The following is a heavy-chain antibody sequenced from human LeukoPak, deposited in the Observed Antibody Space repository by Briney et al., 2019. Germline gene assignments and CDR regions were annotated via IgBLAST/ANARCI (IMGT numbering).Heavy chain of an antibody. CDR2: IGYDGNKK. D-gene: IGHD2-2*01. Sequence: GGSLRLSCAASGFTFSSYGLHGVRQAPGKGLEWVTFIGYDGNKKYYADSVKGRFTISRDNSKNTMYLQITSLRGEDTAVYYCAKYDACLPAARDYFDYWGRGILVTVSS. CDR3: AKYDACLPAARDYFDY. CDR1: GFTFSSYG. V-gene: IGHV3-30*02. J-gene: IGHJ4*02.